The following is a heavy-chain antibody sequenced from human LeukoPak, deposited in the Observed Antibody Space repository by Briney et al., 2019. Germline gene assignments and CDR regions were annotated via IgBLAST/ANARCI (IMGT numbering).Heavy chain of an antibody. CDR2: ISSSSSTI. CDR3: ARDPAVAGSGPVIGY. J-gene: IGHJ4*02. Sequence: GGSLRLSCAASGFIFSDYSMNWVRQAPGKGLEWLSYISSSSSTIFYADSVKGRFTISRDNAKNSLYLQMNNLRAEDTAVYYCARDPAVAGSGPVIGYWGQGTLVTVSS. V-gene: IGHV3-48*01. D-gene: IGHD6-19*01. CDR1: GFIFSDYS.